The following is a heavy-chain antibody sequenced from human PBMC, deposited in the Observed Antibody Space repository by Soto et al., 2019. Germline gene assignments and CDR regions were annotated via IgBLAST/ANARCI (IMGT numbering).Heavy chain of an antibody. D-gene: IGHD2-2*01. J-gene: IGHJ4*02. Sequence: SVKVSCKASGCTFSSYAISWVRQAPGQGLEWMGGIIPIFGKANYAQKFQGRVTITADESTSTAYMELSSLRSEDTAVYYCARGGPEGFCSSTSCYLGNYFDYWGQGTLVTVSS. V-gene: IGHV1-69*13. CDR3: ARGGPEGFCSSTSCYLGNYFDY. CDR2: IIPIFGKA. CDR1: GCTFSSYA.